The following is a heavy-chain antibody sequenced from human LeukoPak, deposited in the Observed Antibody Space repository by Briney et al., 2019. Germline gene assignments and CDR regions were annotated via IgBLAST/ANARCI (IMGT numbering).Heavy chain of an antibody. J-gene: IGHJ4*02. Sequence: ASVKVSCKASGYTFTSCDINWVRQATGQGLEWMGWMNPNSGNTGYAQKFQGRVTMTRNTSISTAYMELSSLRSEDTAVYYCARDDGYEYYFDYWGQGTLVTVSS. CDR1: GYTFTSCD. D-gene: IGHD3-22*01. V-gene: IGHV1-8*01. CDR3: ARDDGYEYYFDY. CDR2: MNPNSGNT.